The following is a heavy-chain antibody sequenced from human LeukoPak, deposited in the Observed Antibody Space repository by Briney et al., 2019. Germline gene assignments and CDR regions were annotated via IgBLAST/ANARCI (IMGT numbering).Heavy chain of an antibody. Sequence: SETLSFTWTGSGVSISSSSYYWDWIRQPPGKGLEWIGNLYDSGSTHYNPSLRSRVTISADTTKNQFSRKLNSVTAADTAVYYCARHSRRGCGGYGKAFDYWGQGNMVTVSS. CDR2: LYDSGST. V-gene: IGHV4-39*01. CDR1: GVSISSSSYY. CDR3: ARHSRRGCGGYGKAFDY. D-gene: IGHD5-12*01. J-gene: IGHJ4*01.